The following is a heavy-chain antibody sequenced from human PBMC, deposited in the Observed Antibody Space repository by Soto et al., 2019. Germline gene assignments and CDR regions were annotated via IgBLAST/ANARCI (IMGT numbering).Heavy chain of an antibody. D-gene: IGHD5-12*01. J-gene: IGHJ3*02. CDR1: GGTFSSYA. CDR3: ARGKVATFVPHAFDI. CDR2: IIPIFGTA. V-gene: IGHV1-69*01. Sequence: QVQLVQSGAEVKKPGSSVKVSCKASGGTFSSYAISCVRQAPGQGLEWMGGIIPIFGTANYAQKIQGRVTIIADEYTSTAYMELSSRRSEDTAVYYCARGKVATFVPHAFDIWGQGTMVTVSS.